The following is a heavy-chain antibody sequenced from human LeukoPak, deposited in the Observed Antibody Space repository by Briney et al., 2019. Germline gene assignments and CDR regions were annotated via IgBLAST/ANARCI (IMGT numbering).Heavy chain of an antibody. CDR1: GFSFTSYG. CDR2: IWYDGTNK. D-gene: IGHD4-23*01. V-gene: IGHV3-33*01. J-gene: IGHJ4*02. Sequence: PGGSLRLSCAASGFSFTSYGMHWVRQAPGKGLEWVAVIWYDGTNKYYADSVKGRFTISRDTSNNMLYLQMTSLRAEDTAVYYCARVSESGNSDYWGQGTLVTVSS. CDR3: ARVSESGNSDY.